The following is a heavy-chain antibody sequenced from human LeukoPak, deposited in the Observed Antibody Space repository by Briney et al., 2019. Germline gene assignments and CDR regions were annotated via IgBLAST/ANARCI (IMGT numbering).Heavy chain of an antibody. CDR2: IRYDGNRN. J-gene: IGHJ6*03. Sequence: GGSLRLSCVASGFTFRTYGMHWVGQAPGKGLEWVAFIRYDGNRNYYADSVKGRFTISRDNSKNTLFLQMSDLRAEDTAVYYCAKIGVATIGYYYYYMDVWGKGTTVSVSS. CDR3: AKIGVATIGYYYYYMDV. CDR1: GFTFRTYG. D-gene: IGHD5-12*01. V-gene: IGHV3-30*02.